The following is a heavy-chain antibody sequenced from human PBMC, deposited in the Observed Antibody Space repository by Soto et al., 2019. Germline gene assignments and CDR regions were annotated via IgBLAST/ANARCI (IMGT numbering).Heavy chain of an antibody. J-gene: IGHJ6*02. V-gene: IGHV4-30-2*06. CDR3: ARDYYGMDV. CDR2: TYQSGSA. Sequence: SETLSLTCTVSGGSISSGGYSWTWIRQSPGKGLEWIGYTYQSGSAYYNPSLKSRVTISVDRSKNQSSLNLTSVAAADTAVYYCARDYYGMDVWGQGTTVTVSS. CDR1: GGSISSGGYS.